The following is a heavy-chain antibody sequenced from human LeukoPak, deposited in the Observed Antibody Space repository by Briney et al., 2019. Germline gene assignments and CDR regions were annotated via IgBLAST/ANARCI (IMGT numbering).Heavy chain of an antibody. CDR2: IKSKVDGGTT. CDR3: TKDPPLTGGVYSAH. Sequence: PGGSLRLSCVVSGIIFRNAWMNWVRQTPGMGLEWVGLIKSKVDGGTTDYAAPVKGRFTISRDDSKNTLYLQMSSLKIEDTAIYYCTKDPPLTGGVYSAHWGPGTLVTVSS. CDR1: GIIFRNAW. D-gene: IGHD7-27*01. J-gene: IGHJ4*02. V-gene: IGHV3-15*07.